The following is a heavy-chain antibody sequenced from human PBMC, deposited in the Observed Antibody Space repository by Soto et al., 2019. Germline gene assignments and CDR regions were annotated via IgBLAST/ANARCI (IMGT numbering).Heavy chain of an antibody. CDR1: NDSISSYY. V-gene: IGHV4-59*01. CDR2: SYFSGGT. J-gene: IGHJ5*02. CDR3: VREVSRGWFDP. Sequence: ETLSLTCTVSNDSISSYYWSWIRQPPGKGLEWIGNSYFSGGTEYNPSLEGRVTISVDRSRNQFSLKLTSVTAADTAVYFCVREVSRGWFDPWGPGTLVTVSS. D-gene: IGHD2-8*01.